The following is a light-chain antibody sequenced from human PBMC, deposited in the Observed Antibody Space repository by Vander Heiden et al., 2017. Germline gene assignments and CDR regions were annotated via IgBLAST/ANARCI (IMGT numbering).Light chain of an antibody. CDR3: QQRSRWPPYT. CDR1: RSGSGY. V-gene: IGKV3-11*01. CDR2: DTH. J-gene: IGKJ2*01. Sequence: EPVLTQSPPTLSLSPGERANLSCRASRSGSGYLACYQQTSDQPPRPLFCDTHNRSTGIPARFSGSGSGTTFSPTTSSRVHEDFAVYYCQQRSRWPPYTFGQGTKLEI.